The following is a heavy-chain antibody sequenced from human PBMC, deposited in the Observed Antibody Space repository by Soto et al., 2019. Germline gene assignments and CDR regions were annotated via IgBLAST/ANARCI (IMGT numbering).Heavy chain of an antibody. Sequence: QVQLVQSGAEVKKPGASVKVSCKASGYTFTSYGISWVRQAPGQGLEWMGWISAYNGNTNYAQKLQGRVTMTTDTSTSTAYMELRSLRSDDTAVYYCARDIPNLTYYYDSSGYYGSSDAFDIWGQGTMVTVSS. J-gene: IGHJ3*02. CDR1: GYTFTSYG. CDR2: ISAYNGNT. D-gene: IGHD3-22*01. CDR3: ARDIPNLTYYYDSSGYYGSSDAFDI. V-gene: IGHV1-18*01.